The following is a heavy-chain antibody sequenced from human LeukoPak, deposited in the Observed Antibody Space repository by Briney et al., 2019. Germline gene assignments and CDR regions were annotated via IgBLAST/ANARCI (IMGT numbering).Heavy chain of an antibody. Sequence: PGGSLRLSCAACGFTISSFSMNWVRQAPGKGLEWVAVISYDGSNKYYADSVKGRFTISRDNAKNTLYLQMNSLRAEDTAVYYCARVRWGGLYYFDYWGQGTLVTVSS. CDR2: ISYDGSNK. V-gene: IGHV3-30*03. D-gene: IGHD3-16*01. J-gene: IGHJ4*02. CDR3: ARVRWGGLYYFDY. CDR1: GFTISSFS.